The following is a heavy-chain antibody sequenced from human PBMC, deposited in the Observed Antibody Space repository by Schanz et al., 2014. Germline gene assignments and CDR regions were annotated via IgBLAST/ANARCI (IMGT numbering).Heavy chain of an antibody. CDR3: ARDIKKQLVDSKDYYYGMDV. J-gene: IGHJ6*02. CDR1: GVTFSSYA. CDR2: LSSSGLYT. Sequence: EVQLVESGGGLVKPGGSLRLSCVASGVTFSSYAMSWVRQASGKGLEWVSSLSSSGLYTFYADLAGGRFTISRDDAKNSLFLEMNNLRTEDTAVYFCARDIKKQLVDSKDYYYGMDVWGQGTTVTVSS. V-gene: IGHV3-21*01. D-gene: IGHD6-13*01.